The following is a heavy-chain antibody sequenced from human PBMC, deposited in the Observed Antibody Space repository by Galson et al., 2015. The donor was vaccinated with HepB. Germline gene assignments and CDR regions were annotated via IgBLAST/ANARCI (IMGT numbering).Heavy chain of an antibody. J-gene: IGHJ4*02. V-gene: IGHV3-33*06. CDR2: IWYDGSDK. CDR3: AKELRSWRYSSTWSDGEKSSFDY. Sequence: SLRLSCAASGFTFSSYGMHWVRQAPGKGLEWVAVIWYDGSDKHYADSVKGRFTISRDNSKNTLYLQMNSLRAEDAAVYYCAKELRSWRYSSTWSDGEKSSFDYWGQGTLVTVSS. D-gene: IGHD6-13*01. CDR1: GFTFSSYG.